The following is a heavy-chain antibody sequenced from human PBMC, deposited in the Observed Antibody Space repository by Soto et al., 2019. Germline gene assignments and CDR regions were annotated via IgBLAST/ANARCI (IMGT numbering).Heavy chain of an antibody. CDR2: IYSSGST. J-gene: IGHJ4*02. CDR3: ARDIRGYSRAFDY. D-gene: IGHD5-18*01. Sequence: ETLSLTCTVSGDSVSSDSYYWTWIRQPPGKGLEWVGHIYSSGSTKYNPSLKSRVTISLDTSNNQFSVELTSVTAADTAIYYCARDIRGYSRAFDYWGQGTLVTVSS. CDR1: GDSVSSDSYY. V-gene: IGHV4-61*01.